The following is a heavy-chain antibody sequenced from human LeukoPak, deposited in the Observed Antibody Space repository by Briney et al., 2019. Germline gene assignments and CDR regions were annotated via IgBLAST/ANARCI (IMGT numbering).Heavy chain of an antibody. D-gene: IGHD4-11*01. CDR3: ARVNTYSCFDY. CDR1: GYTFTSYW. Sequence: GESLKISCKGSGYTFTSYWISWVRQMPGKGLEWMGKIDPSDSYTSYSPSFQGHVTISADKSISTAYLQWSSLKASDSAMYYCARVNTYSCFDYWGQGTLVTVSS. V-gene: IGHV5-10-1*01. CDR2: IDPSDSYT. J-gene: IGHJ4*02.